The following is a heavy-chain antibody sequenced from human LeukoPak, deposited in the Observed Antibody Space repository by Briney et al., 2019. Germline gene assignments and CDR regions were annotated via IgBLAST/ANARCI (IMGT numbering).Heavy chain of an antibody. CDR3: ALSGTRYNSARCRI. J-gene: IGHJ4*02. CDR1: GYLFISHG. V-gene: IGHV1-18*01. D-gene: IGHD1-1*01. Sequence: ASVKVSCKASGYLFISHGLTWVRQAPGQGLEWMGWISTYSANATYAQNFQGRVTMTTDTSTETAYLELSSLRSDDTAVYYCALSGTRYNSARCRIWGQGTLVTVSS. CDR2: ISTYSANA.